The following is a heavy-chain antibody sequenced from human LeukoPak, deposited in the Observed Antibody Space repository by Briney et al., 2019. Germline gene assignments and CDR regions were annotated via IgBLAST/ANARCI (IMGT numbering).Heavy chain of an antibody. CDR2: IYYSGST. J-gene: IGHJ3*02. D-gene: IGHD6-13*01. CDR3: ARDQYSSSWDDAFDI. V-gene: IGHV4-31*03. CDR1: GGSISSGGYY. Sequence: PSETLSLTCTVSGGSISSGGYYWSWIRQHPGKGLEWIGYIYYSGSTYYNPSLKSRVTISVDTSKNQFSLKLSSVTAADTAVYYCARDQYSSSWDDAFDIWGQGTMVTVSS.